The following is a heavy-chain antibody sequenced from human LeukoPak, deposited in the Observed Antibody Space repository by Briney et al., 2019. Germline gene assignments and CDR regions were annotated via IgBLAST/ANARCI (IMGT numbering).Heavy chain of an antibody. CDR1: GFTFSDHS. CDR2: ISSSGSTI. D-gene: IGHD3-10*02. CDR3: AELGITMIGGV. J-gene: IGHJ6*04. Sequence: NPGGSLRLSCAASGFTFSDHSMSWIRQSPGKGLEWVSYISSSGSTIYYADSVKGRFTISRDNAKNSLYLQMNSLRAEDTAVYYCAELGITMIGGVWGKGTTVTISS. V-gene: IGHV3-11*04.